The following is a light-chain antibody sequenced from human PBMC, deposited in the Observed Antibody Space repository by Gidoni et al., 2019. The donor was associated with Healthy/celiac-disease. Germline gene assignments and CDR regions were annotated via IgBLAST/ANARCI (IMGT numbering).Light chain of an antibody. J-gene: IGKJ3*01. CDR2: DAS. CDR1: QDISNY. V-gene: IGKV1-33*01. Sequence: DIQMTQSPSSLSASVGDRVTITCQASQDISNYLNWYQQKPGKAPKLLIYDASNLETGVPSRFSGSGSGTDFTFTISSLQPEDIATYYCKQYDNLPPRGFTFGPGTKVDIK. CDR3: KQYDNLPPRGFT.